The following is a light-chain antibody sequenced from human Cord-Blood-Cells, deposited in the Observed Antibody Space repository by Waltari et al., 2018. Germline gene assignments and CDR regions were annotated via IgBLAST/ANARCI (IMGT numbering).Light chain of an antibody. CDR2: AAS. CDR3: QQSYSTPLYT. V-gene: IGKV1-39*01. J-gene: IGKJ2*01. CDR1: QSISSY. Sequence: DVQMMQSPSSLSASVGDRVRITCRASQSISSYLNWYQQKQGKAPKLLIYAASSLQSGVPSRFSGSGSGTDFTLTISSLQPEDFATYYCQQSYSTPLYTFGQGTKLEIK.